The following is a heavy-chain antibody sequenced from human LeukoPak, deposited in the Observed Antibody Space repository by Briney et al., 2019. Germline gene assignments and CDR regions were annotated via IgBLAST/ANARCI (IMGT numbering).Heavy chain of an antibody. Sequence: SDTLSLTCAVSGYSITSSSWWGWIRQPPGKGLEWIGYIYHSGTTYYNPSLQSRVTMSVDTSKNQFSLKLSSVTAADTAVYYRARGRGGGSRYSTRCGWDHGKEGWGQGTTVTVSS. J-gene: IGHJ6*02. CDR2: IYHSGTT. V-gene: IGHV4-28*03. CDR1: GYSITSSSW. CDR3: ARGRGGGSRYSTRCGWDHGKEG. D-gene: IGHD2-15*01.